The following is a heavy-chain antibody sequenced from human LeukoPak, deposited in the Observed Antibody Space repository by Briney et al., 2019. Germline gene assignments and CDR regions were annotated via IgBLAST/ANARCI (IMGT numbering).Heavy chain of an antibody. CDR3: ARGVGPASYYYYYMDV. J-gene: IGHJ6*03. D-gene: IGHD2-2*01. V-gene: IGHV4-59*11. Sequence: PSETLSLTCTVSGGSISRHYWSWIRQPPGKGLEWIGYIYYSGSTNYNPSLKSRVTISVDTSKNQFSLKLSSVTAADTAVYYCARGVGPASYYYYYMDVWGKGTTVTVTS. CDR1: GGSISRHY. CDR2: IYYSGST.